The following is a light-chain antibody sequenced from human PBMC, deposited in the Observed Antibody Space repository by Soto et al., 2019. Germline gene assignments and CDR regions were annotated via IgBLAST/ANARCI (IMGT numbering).Light chain of an antibody. Sequence: EIVLTQSPGTLSLSPGERATLSCRASQSITNNYLAWYQQKPGRAHRLLIYGASSRATGIPDRFSGSGSGTDFTLTISRLEPEDFATYYCQQSYNAPITFGQGTRLEI. CDR1: QSITNNY. J-gene: IGKJ5*01. CDR3: QQSYNAPIT. V-gene: IGKV3-20*01. CDR2: GAS.